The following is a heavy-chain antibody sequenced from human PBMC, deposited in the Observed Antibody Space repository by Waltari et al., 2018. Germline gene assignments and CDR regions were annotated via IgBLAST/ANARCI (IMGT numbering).Heavy chain of an antibody. D-gene: IGHD6-19*01. CDR1: GGSISSSSYY. J-gene: IGHJ5*02. V-gene: IGHV4-39*01. CDR2: IYYSGST. Sequence: QLQLQESGPGLVQPSETLSLTCTVSGGSISSSSYYWGWIRQPPGKGLEWIGSIYYSGSTYYNPSLKSRVTISVDTSKNQFSLKLSSVTAADTAVYYCARHTSGWNWFDPWGQGTLVTVSS. CDR3: ARHTSGWNWFDP.